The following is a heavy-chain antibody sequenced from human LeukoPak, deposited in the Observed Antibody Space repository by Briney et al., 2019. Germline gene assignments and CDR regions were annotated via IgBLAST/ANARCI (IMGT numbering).Heavy chain of an antibody. CDR1: GFAFNTYG. J-gene: IGHJ4*02. Sequence: GGSLRLSCAASGFAFNTYGMSWVRQAPGKGLEWVAVIWYDGSNKYYADSVKGRFTISRDNSKNTLYLQMNSLRAEDTAVYYCARAYYYDSGTYDFDYWGQGTLVTVSS. CDR3: ARAYYYDSGTYDFDY. D-gene: IGHD3-10*01. CDR2: IWYDGSNK. V-gene: IGHV3-33*08.